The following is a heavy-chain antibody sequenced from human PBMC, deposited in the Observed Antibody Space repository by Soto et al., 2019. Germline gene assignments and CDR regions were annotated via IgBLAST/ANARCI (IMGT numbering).Heavy chain of an antibody. V-gene: IGHV4-31*03. CDR1: GAALNSRNYY. CDR3: ARLRIATNNYKWFDP. D-gene: IGHD2-21*01. J-gene: IGHJ5*02. CDR2: IYVTGAV. Sequence: SETLSLTCSVSGAALNSRNYYWSWIRQVPGKGLEWIGHIYVTGAVDYNPSLRDRITISQDTSERQFSLNLRLVTAADTAVYYCARLRIATNNYKWFDPWGQGTLVTVSS.